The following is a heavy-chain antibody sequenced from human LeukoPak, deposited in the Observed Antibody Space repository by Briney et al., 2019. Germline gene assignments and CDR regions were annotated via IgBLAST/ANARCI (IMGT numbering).Heavy chain of an antibody. J-gene: IGHJ4*02. Sequence: GGSLRLSCAASGFTFRNYDLHWVRQAPGKGLEWVPFIQYDGSNNFYADSVKGRFTISRDNSKNTLYMQMDSQRPEDTTVYDCANITVRDADDDFDNWGQGTLVTVSS. CDR3: ANITVRDADDDFDN. CDR1: GFTFRNYD. D-gene: IGHD3-10*01. CDR2: IQYDGSNN. V-gene: IGHV3-30*02.